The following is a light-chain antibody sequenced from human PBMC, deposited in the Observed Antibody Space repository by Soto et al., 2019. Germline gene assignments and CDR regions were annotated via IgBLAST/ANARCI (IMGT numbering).Light chain of an antibody. CDR3: QQRASWPLT. V-gene: IGKV3-11*01. CDR2: DAS. CDR1: QSVGGR. Sequence: EIELTQSPATLSLSPGERATLSCRASQSVGGRLGWYRQKPGRAPRLLIYDASIRATGIPARFSGSGSGTDFILTISSLEPEDFGVYYCQQRASWPLTFGGGTRVEI. J-gene: IGKJ4*01.